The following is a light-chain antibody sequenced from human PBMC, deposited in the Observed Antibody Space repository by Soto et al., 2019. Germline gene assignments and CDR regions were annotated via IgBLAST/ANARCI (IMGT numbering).Light chain of an antibody. CDR3: QQYHTWPPGLT. J-gene: IGKJ4*01. CDR2: GAS. Sequence: EVVMTQSPATLSVSPGERVTLSCTASQSVSGNLAWYQQKPGQAPRLLIHGASTRATDIPARFSGSGSGTEFTLTITSLQSEDFAVYYCQQYHTWPPGLTLGGGTKVDIK. V-gene: IGKV3-15*01. CDR1: QSVSGN.